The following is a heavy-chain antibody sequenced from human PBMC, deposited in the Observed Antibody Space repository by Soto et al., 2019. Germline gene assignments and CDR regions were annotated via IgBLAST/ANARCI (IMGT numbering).Heavy chain of an antibody. CDR3: ARGVAAAPLYYFDY. V-gene: IGHV4-4*02. CDR1: GGSISSSNW. D-gene: IGHD6-13*01. Sequence: KTSETLSLTCAVSGGSISSSNWWSWVRQPPGKGLEWIGEIYHSGSTNYNPSLKSRVTISVDKSKNQFSLKLSSVTAADTAVYYCARGVAAAPLYYFDYWGQGTLVTVSS. CDR2: IYHSGST. J-gene: IGHJ4*02.